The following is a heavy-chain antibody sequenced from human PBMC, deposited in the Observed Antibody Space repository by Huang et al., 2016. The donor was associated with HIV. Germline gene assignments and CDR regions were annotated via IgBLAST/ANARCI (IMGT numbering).Heavy chain of an antibody. Sequence: QVQLQESGPGLVKPSETLSLTCTVSGGSISSYSWSWIRQPPGKGLEWIGYIHYSGSTNYNPALKSRVTTSVDTSKNQFCLKLSSVTAADTAVYYCARGGPYSRDYYYYGMDVWGQGTTVTVSS. CDR2: IHYSGST. CDR3: ARGGPYSRDYYYYGMDV. D-gene: IGHD6-13*01. J-gene: IGHJ6*02. CDR1: GGSISSYS. V-gene: IGHV4-59*01.